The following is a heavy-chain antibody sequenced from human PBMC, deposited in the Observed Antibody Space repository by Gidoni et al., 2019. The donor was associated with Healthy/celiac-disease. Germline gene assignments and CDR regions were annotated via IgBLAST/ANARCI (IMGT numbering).Heavy chain of an antibody. J-gene: IGHJ6*02. CDR1: GCSISSSSYF. V-gene: IGHV4-39*07. D-gene: IGHD2-8*01. CDR2: FYYSGGT. CDR3: ASPYCTNGVCAKINYGMDV. Sequence: QLQLQASGPGLVKPSETLSLPCTVSGCSISSSSYFWGVIRQPPGKGLEWIGGFYYSGGTYYNPSLRSRVTISVDTSKNQFSLKLSSVTAADTAVYYCASPYCTNGVCAKINYGMDVWGQGTTVTVSS.